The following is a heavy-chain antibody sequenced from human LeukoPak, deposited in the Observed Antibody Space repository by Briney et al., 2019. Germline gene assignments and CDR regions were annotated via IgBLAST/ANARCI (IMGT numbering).Heavy chain of an antibody. CDR2: ISSSGSIM. CDR3: ARGGYGSESRGYSPTILDY. V-gene: IGHV3-48*03. Sequence: GGSLRLSCAASGFTFSSYEMNWVRQAPGKGLEWVSYISSSGSIMCYADSVKGRFTISRDNAKNSLYLQVNSLRGEDTAVYYCARGGYGSESRGYSPTILDYWGQGTLVTVSS. J-gene: IGHJ4*02. CDR1: GFTFSSYE. D-gene: IGHD3-22*01.